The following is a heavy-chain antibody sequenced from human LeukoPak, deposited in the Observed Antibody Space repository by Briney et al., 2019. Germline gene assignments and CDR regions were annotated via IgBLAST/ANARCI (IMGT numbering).Heavy chain of an antibody. CDR3: ARVRYYDFWSGVFDY. CDR1: GYTFTGYY. CDR2: INPNSGGT. Sequence: ASVKISCKASGYTFTGYYMHWGRQAPGQGLEWMGWINPNSGGTNYAQKFQGRVTMTRDTSISTAYMELSRLRSDDTAVYYCARVRYYDFWSGVFDYWGQGTLVTVSS. J-gene: IGHJ4*02. V-gene: IGHV1-2*02. D-gene: IGHD3-3*01.